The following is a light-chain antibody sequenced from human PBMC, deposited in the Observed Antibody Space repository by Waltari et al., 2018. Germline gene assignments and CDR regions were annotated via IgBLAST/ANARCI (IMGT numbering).Light chain of an antibody. V-gene: IGLV3-1*01. CDR3: QAWDSSTYVV. CDR2: QVN. Sequence: FALSQPPSVSVSPGQTASITCSADNLGDKFASWYQQKPGQSPLRVISQVNKRPSGIPERVSGSNSGNTATLTIGGPQAVDEADYYCQAWDSSTYVVFGGGTKLTVL. CDR1: NLGDKF. J-gene: IGLJ2*01.